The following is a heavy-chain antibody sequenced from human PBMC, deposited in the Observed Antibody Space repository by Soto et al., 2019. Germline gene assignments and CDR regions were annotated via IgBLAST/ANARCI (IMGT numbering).Heavy chain of an antibody. CDR2: MNPNSGNT. D-gene: IGHD2-2*01. Sequence: QVQLVQSGAEVKKPGASVKVSCKASGYTFTSYDINWVRQATGQGLEWMGWMNPNSGNTGYAQKFQGRVTMTTITAIRTAYVVLSSLRSEVTAVYYAAFPYGLYCISTGSYVRWIYCSDVCGGGATVTGSA. V-gene: IGHV1-8*01. CDR3: AFPYGLYCISTGSYVRWIYCSDV. CDR1: GYTFTSYD. J-gene: IGHJ6*04.